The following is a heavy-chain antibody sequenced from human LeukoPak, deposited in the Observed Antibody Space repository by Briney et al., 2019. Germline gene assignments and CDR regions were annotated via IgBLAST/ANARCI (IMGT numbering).Heavy chain of an antibody. D-gene: IGHD2-15*01. CDR3: ARESDLGVVVAATFDY. J-gene: IGHJ4*02. Sequence: ASVKVSCKASGYTFTGYYMHWVRPAPGQGLEWMGWINPNSGGTNYAQKFQGRVTMTRDTSISTAYMELSRLRSDDTAVYYCARESDLGVVVAATFDYWGQGTLVTVSS. V-gene: IGHV1-2*02. CDR2: INPNSGGT. CDR1: GYTFTGYY.